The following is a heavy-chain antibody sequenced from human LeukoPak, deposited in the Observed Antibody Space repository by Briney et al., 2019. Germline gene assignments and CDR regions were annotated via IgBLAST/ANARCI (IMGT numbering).Heavy chain of an antibody. CDR1: GGTFSSYA. CDR2: IIPIFGTA. Sequence: SVKVSCKASGGTFSSYAISWVRQAPGQGLEWMGGIIPIFGTANYAQKFQGRVTITTDESTSTAYMELSSLRSEDTAVYYCARHLRRTTVTQGGYYYMDVWGKGTTVTVSS. CDR3: ARHLRRTTVTQGGYYYMDV. V-gene: IGHV1-69*05. D-gene: IGHD4-11*01. J-gene: IGHJ6*03.